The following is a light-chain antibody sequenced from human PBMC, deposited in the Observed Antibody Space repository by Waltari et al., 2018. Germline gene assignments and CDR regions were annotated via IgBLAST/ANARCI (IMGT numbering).Light chain of an antibody. CDR1: RGDVGGYDY. CDR2: DVK. V-gene: IGLV2-14*03. CDR3: SSYAVTATLL. J-gene: IGLJ2*01. Sequence: QSVLTQPASVSGSPGQSITISCTGTRGDVGGYDYVSWYQQQPGKAPKLMIYDVKNRPSGVSNRFSGSKSVDTASLTISGLQAEDEADYYCSSYAVTATLLFGGGTTLTVL.